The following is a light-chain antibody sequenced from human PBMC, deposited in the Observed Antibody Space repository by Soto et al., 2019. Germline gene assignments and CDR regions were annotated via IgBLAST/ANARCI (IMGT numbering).Light chain of an antibody. J-gene: IGKJ3*01. CDR3: QHYNSYSST. CDR1: QSISSW. V-gene: IGKV1-5*03. CDR2: KAS. Sequence: DIQMTQSPSTLSASVGDRVTITCRASQSISSWLAWYQQKPGKAPKLLMYKASSLESGIPSRLRGSGSGTEFTLTISSLQPDDSATYYCQHYNSYSSTFGRGTKVYIK.